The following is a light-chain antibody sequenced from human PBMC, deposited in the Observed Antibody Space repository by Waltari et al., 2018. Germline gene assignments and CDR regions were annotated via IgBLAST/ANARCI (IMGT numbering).Light chain of an antibody. V-gene: IGLV2-23*02. CDR2: EVT. CDR1: SSDVGSYNL. Sequence: QSALTQPASVSGSPGQSTTISCTGTSSDVGSYNLVSWYQQPPGKAPKLMIYEVTKRPSGVSNPFSGSKSGNTASLTISGLQAEDESDYYCCSYAGASTHVVFGGGTKVTVL. CDR3: CSYAGASTHVV. J-gene: IGLJ2*01.